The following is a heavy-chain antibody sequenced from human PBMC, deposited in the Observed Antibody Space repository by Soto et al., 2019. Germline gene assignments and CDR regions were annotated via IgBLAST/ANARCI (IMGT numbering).Heavy chain of an antibody. CDR3: AKDYGSSDGLDI. J-gene: IGHJ3*02. CDR1: GFTFSSYG. CDR2: ISYDGSNK. Sequence: QVQLVESGGGVVQPGRSLRLSCAASGFTFSSYGMHWVRQAPGKGLEWVAIISYDGSNKYYADSVKGRFTISRDNSKNTLYLQMNSLRGEDTAVYYCAKDYGSSDGLDIWGQGTVVTVSS. V-gene: IGHV3-30*18. D-gene: IGHD1-26*01.